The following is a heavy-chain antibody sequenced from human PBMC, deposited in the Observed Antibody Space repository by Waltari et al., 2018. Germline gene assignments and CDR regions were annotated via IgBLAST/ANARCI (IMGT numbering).Heavy chain of an antibody. CDR2: ISYNGNDQ. D-gene: IGHD3-10*01. CDR3: ARADSSITHNFDY. J-gene: IGHJ4*02. CDR1: GFTFSTYA. V-gene: IGHV3-30-3*01. Sequence: QVQLVESGGGVVQPGKSLRLSCAASGFTFSTYAMHWIRQAPGKGLEWVAVISYNGNDQFYADSVKGRFTISRDNSKNTLYLQMNSLTAEDTAVYYCARADSSITHNFDYWGRGTLVTVSS.